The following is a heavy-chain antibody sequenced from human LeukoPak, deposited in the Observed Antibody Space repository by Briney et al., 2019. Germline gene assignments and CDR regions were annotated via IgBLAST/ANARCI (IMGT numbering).Heavy chain of an antibody. Sequence: RPSETLSLTCSVSGGSISSYCWSWIRQPPGKGLEWIGYIYYSGSDNYNPSLKGRVTMSADASNNQFSLNLTSVTAADTAVYFCARSGYYDFWSGYYVYWGQGTLVTVSS. CDR3: ARSGYYDFWSGYYVY. V-gene: IGHV4-59*01. J-gene: IGHJ4*02. D-gene: IGHD3-3*01. CDR1: GGSISSYC. CDR2: IYYSGSD.